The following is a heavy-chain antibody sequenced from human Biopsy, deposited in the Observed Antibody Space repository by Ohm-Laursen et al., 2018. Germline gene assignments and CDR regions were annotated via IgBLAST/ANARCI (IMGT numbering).Heavy chain of an antibody. CDR2: VFHSGIT. V-gene: IGHV4-39*01. CDR1: GGSVSSNVDY. J-gene: IGHJ5*02. Sequence: GTLSLTCTVSGGSVSSNVDYWAWIRQPPGKGLECIGTVFHSGITFYNPSLKSRVTISIDTSKNQFSLNLSSVTAADTAVYYCARHPTGFWFDPWGQGTLVPVSS. CDR3: ARHPTGFWFDP.